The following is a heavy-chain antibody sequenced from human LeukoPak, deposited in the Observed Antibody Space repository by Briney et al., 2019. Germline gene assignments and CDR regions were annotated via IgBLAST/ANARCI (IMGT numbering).Heavy chain of an antibody. CDR3: ARVASGYDVFDI. CDR2: IYHSGST. CDR1: GGSISSGGYY. V-gene: IGHV4-61*08. Sequence: SETLSLTCTVSGGSISSGGYYWSWIRQHPGKGLEWIGYIYHSGSTNYNPSLKSRVTISVDTSKNQFSLKLSSVTAADTAVFYCARVASGYDVFDIWGQGTMVTVSS. J-gene: IGHJ3*02. D-gene: IGHD3-3*01.